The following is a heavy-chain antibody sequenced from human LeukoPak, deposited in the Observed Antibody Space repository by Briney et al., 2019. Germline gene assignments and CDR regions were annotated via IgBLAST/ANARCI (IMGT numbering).Heavy chain of an antibody. J-gene: IGHJ6*02. CDR3: AREGLLWFGELLSYYYYGMDV. D-gene: IGHD3-10*01. CDR2: INPNSGST. Sequence: ASVKVSCKASGYTFTGYDMHWVRQAPGQGLEWMGWINPNSGSTNYAQKFQGRVTMTRDTSISTAYMELSRLRSDDTAVYYCAREGLLWFGELLSYYYYGMDVWGQGTTVTVSS. CDR1: GYTFTGYD. V-gene: IGHV1-2*02.